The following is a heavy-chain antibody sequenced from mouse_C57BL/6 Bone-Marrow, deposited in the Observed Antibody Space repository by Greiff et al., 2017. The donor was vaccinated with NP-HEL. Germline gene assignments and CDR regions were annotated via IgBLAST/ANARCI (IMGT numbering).Heavy chain of an antibody. CDR1: GCTFTDYY. V-gene: IGHV1-19*01. CDR3: ARWGFRFAY. CDR2: INPYNGGT. Sequence: VQLQQSGPVLVKPGASVKMSCKASGCTFTDYYMNWVKQSHGKSLEWIGVINPYNGGTSYNQKFKGKATLTVDKSSSTAYMELNSLTSEDSAVYYCARWGFRFAYWGQGTLVTVSA. J-gene: IGHJ3*01.